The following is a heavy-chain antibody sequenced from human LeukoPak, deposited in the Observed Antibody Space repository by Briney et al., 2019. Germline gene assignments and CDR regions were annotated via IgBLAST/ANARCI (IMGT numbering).Heavy chain of an antibody. V-gene: IGHV3-21*01. CDR2: ISSSSSYI. D-gene: IGHD6-13*01. CDR3: AREQLVYYGMDV. Sequence: GGSLRLSCAASGFTFSSYSMDWVRQAPGKGLEWVSSISSSSSYIYYADSVKGRFTISRDNAKNSLYLQMNSLRAEDTAVYYCAREQLVYYGMDVWGQGTTVTVSS. CDR1: GFTFSSYS. J-gene: IGHJ6*02.